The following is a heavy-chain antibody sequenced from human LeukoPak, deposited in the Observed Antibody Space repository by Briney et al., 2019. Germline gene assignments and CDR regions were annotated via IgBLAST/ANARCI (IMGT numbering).Heavy chain of an antibody. J-gene: IGHJ4*02. CDR1: GDSMSSHF. CDR3: ARDFDS. CDR2: IYTSGGT. V-gene: IGHV4-4*07. Sequence: PSETLSLTCTVSGDSMSSHFWNWIRQPAGKGLEWIGRIYTSGGTNYSPSLNSRVTMSVDTSKNQFSLRLSSVTAADTAVYYCARDFDSWGQGTLVTVSS.